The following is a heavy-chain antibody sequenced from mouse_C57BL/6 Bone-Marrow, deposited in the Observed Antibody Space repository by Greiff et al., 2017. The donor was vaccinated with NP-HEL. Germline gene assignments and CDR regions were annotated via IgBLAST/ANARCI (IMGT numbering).Heavy chain of an antibody. V-gene: IGHV1-5*01. CDR1: GYTFTSYW. D-gene: IGHD2-1*01. Sequence: EVQLQQSGTVLARPGASVKMSCKTSGYTFTSYWMHWVKQRPGQGLEWIGAIYPGNSDTSYNQKFKGKAKLTAVTSASTAYMELSSLTNEDSAVYYCTRGGYGNYPYYAMDYWGQGTSVTVSS. CDR3: TRGGYGNYPYYAMDY. CDR2: IYPGNSDT. J-gene: IGHJ4*01.